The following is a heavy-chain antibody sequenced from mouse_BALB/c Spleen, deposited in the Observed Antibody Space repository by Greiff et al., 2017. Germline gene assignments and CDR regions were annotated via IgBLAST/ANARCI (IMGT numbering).Heavy chain of an antibody. D-gene: IGHD2-3*01. V-gene: IGHV5-6*01. CDR3: ARQGSMMVTFFDY. Sequence: EVQVVESGGDLVKPGGSLKLSCAASGFTFSSYGMSWVRQTPDQRLEWVATISSGGSYTYYPDSVKGRFTISRDNAKNTLYLQMSSLKSEDTAMYYCARQGSMMVTFFDYWGQGTTLTVSS. J-gene: IGHJ2*01. CDR1: GFTFSSYG. CDR2: ISSGGSYT.